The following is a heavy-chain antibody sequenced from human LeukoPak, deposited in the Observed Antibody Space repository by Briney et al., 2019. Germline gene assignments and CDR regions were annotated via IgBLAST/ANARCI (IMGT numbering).Heavy chain of an antibody. CDR1: GGSFSGYY. CDR3: ARTHCGGGSCYYYFDY. CDR2: INHSGST. D-gene: IGHD2-15*01. J-gene: IGHJ4*02. V-gene: IGHV4-34*01. Sequence: SETLSLTCAVYGGSFSGYYWSWIRQPPGKGLEWIGEINHSGSTNYNPSLKSRVTISVDTSKNQFSLKLSSVTAADTAVYYCARTHCGGGSCYYYFDYWGQGTLVTVSS.